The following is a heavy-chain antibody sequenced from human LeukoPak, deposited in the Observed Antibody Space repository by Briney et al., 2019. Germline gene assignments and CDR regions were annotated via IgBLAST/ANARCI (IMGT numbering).Heavy chain of an antibody. CDR3: AKDNIRIVVAGTIDY. D-gene: IGHD6-19*01. J-gene: IGHJ4*02. CDR1: GFTFDEYA. Sequence: GGSLRLSCAASGFTFDEYAMHWVRQAPGKGLEWVSGISWNSGSKGYAGSVKGRFTISRDNAKNSLYLQMNSLRSEDTALYYCAKDNIRIVVAGTIDYWGQGTLVTVSS. V-gene: IGHV3-9*01. CDR2: ISWNSGSK.